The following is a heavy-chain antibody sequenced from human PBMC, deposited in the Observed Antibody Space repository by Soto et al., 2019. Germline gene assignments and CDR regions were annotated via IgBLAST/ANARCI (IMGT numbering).Heavy chain of an antibody. V-gene: IGHV6-1*01. Sequence: SQTLSLTCAISGDSVSSSSAALNLIMQSPSRGLEWLGRTYYRSKWNNEYAVSMESRITINPDTSKNHFSLQLYSVTPEDTAVYYCAGIIWFRGMDVWGQGTPVTVSS. D-gene: IGHD3-10*01. CDR3: AGIIWFRGMDV. J-gene: IGHJ6*02. CDR1: GDSVSSSSAA. CDR2: TYYRSKWNN.